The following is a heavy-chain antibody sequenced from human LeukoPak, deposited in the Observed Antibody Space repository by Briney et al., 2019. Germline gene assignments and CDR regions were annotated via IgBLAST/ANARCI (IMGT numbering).Heavy chain of an antibody. J-gene: IGHJ2*01. CDR3: ARDQSGSTTVTVTTDYWYFDV. CDR2: INPTGTYT. CDR1: GYRFTSTY. Sequence: ASVKVSCKASGYRFTSTYMHWVRQAPGQGLEWMGLINPTGTYTKYAQKFQGRVSMTRDTSTSTDYMALRSLTSEDSAVYYCARDQSGSTTVTVTTDYWYFDVWGRGTLVTVSS. V-gene: IGHV1-46*01. D-gene: IGHD4-17*01.